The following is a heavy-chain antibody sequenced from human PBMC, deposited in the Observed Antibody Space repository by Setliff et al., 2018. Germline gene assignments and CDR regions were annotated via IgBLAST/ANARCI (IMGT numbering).Heavy chain of an antibody. J-gene: IGHJ4*02. V-gene: IGHV1-3*01. CDR1: GYTFTNYD. Sequence: VKVSCKASGYTFTNYDINWVRQAPGQGLEWMGWINAGNGNIRYSQNFQGRVTITRDTSASTAYMELSSLTSEDTAIYYCARGDVYSGSYYHFDYWGQGTLVTSPQ. CDR3: ARGDVYSGSYYHFDY. D-gene: IGHD1-26*01. CDR2: INAGNGNI.